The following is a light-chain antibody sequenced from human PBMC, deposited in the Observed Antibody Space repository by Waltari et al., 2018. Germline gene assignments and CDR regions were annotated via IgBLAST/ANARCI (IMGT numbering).Light chain of an antibody. V-gene: IGKV1-17*01. Sequence: DIQMTQSPSSLSASAGDRVTITCRASQDINAYLNWYQQKPGKPPKRQIYGASILESGVPPRFSGSGSGTDFTLTITSLQAEDFATYYCLQYKSDPYSFGQGTKVEIK. CDR2: GAS. J-gene: IGKJ2*03. CDR1: QDINAY. CDR3: LQYKSDPYS.